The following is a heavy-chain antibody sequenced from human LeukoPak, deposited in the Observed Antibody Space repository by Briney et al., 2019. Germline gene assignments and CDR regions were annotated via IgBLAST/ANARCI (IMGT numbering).Heavy chain of an antibody. V-gene: IGHV4-38-2*02. Sequence: PSETLSLTCTVSGYSISSGYYWGWIRQPPGKGLEWIGSIYHSGSTYYNPSLKSRVTMSVDTSKNQFSLKLSSVTAADTAVYYCAKGVTTMVRGVIQTPDDYWGQGTLVTVSS. D-gene: IGHD3-10*01. J-gene: IGHJ4*02. CDR1: GYSISSGYY. CDR3: AKGVTTMVRGVIQTPDDY. CDR2: IYHSGST.